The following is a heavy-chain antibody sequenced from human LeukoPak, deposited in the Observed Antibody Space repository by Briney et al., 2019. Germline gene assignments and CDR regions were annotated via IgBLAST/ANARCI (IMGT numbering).Heavy chain of an antibody. Sequence: GGSLRLSCVASGITFSNYAVSWVRQAPEKGLDWVSVISGSAHKIRYAGSVKGRFTISRDNAKNSLYLQMNSLRAEDTAIYYCTRVGYIDEGIDYWGQGTLVTVSS. D-gene: IGHD5-24*01. CDR3: TRVGYIDEGIDY. CDR1: GITFSNYA. V-gene: IGHV3-23*01. CDR2: ISGSAHKI. J-gene: IGHJ4*02.